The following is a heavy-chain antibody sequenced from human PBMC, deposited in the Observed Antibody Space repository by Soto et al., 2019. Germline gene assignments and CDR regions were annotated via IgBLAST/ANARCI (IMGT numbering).Heavy chain of an antibody. J-gene: IGHJ4*02. CDR3: ARIAAAGINFDY. D-gene: IGHD6-13*01. Sequence: PSETLSLTCTVSGGSISSYYWSWIRQPPGKELQYIGYIYYSGSTNYNPSLKSRVTISDDTSTNQFSLTLSSVTAADTAVYYCARIAAAGINFDYWGQGTLVTVSS. CDR1: GGSISSYY. CDR2: IYYSGST. V-gene: IGHV4-59*08.